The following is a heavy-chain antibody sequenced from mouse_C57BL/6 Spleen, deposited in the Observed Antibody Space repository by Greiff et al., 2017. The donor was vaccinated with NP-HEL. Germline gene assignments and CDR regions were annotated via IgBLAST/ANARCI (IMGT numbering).Heavy chain of an antibody. CDR1: GYTFTSYW. J-gene: IGHJ4*01. V-gene: IGHV1-69*01. Sequence: QVQLKQPGAELVMPGASVKLSCKASGYTFTSYWMHWVKQRPGQGLEWIGEIDPSDSYTNYNQKFKGKSTLTVDKSSSTAYMQLSSLTSEDSAVYYCARRRIYYGKGDYAMDYWGQGTSVTVSS. CDR3: ARRRIYYGKGDYAMDY. D-gene: IGHD2-1*01. CDR2: IDPSDSYT.